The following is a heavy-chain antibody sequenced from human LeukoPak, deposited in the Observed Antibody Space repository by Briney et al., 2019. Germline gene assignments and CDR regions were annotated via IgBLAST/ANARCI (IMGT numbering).Heavy chain of an antibody. V-gene: IGHV2-5*02. Sequence: SGPTLVKPTQTLTLTCTFSGFSLSTSGVGVGWIRQPPGKALEWLALIYWDDDKRYSPSLKSRLTITKDTSKNQVVLTMTNMDPVDTATYYCALSHGFGEPRSNWFDPWGQGTLVTVSS. J-gene: IGHJ5*02. CDR3: ALSHGFGEPRSNWFDP. D-gene: IGHD3-10*01. CDR1: GFSLSTSGVG. CDR2: IYWDDDK.